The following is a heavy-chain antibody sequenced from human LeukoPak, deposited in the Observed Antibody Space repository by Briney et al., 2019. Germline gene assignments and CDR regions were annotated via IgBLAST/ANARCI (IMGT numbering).Heavy chain of an antibody. CDR1: GGSISSHY. V-gene: IGHV4-59*11. CDR3: AKDRRYYDGSSYYSHDGFDL. D-gene: IGHD3-22*01. J-gene: IGHJ3*01. Sequence: SETLSLTCNVSGGSISSHYWSWIRQPPGKGLEWIGYIYFLGSTNYNPSLKSRVAISVDMSKNHFSLRLTSVTAADTALYYCAKDRRYYDGSSYYSHDGFDLWGQGTMVTVSS. CDR2: IYFLGST.